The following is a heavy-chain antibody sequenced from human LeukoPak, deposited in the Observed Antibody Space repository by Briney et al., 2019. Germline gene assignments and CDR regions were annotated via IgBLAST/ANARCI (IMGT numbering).Heavy chain of an antibody. CDR3: ARFEVMTAIRPWNAFDI. CDR1: GGTFSSHA. V-gene: IGHV1-69*13. CDR2: IIPIFGTA. Sequence: ASVKVSCKASGGTFSSHAISWVRQAPGQGLEWMGGIIPIFGTANYAQKFQGRVTITADESTSTAYMELSSLRSEDTAVYYCARFEVMTAIRPWNAFDIWGQGTMVTVSS. D-gene: IGHD2-21*02. J-gene: IGHJ3*02.